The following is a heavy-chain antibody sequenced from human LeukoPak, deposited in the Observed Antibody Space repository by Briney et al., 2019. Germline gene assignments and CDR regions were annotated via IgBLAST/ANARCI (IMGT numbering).Heavy chain of an antibody. Sequence: SETLSLTCAISGEPFSGYYWGWIRQPPGKGLELIGEINRNGNTDYNPSLKSRVSMSIDTSKNQFSLKLIPVTAADTAVYYCARLVPERFFQLNPEGYYDYWGQGILVTVSS. CDR3: ARLVPERFFQLNPEGYYDY. V-gene: IGHV4-34*01. D-gene: IGHD3-3*01. CDR2: INRNGNT. J-gene: IGHJ4*02. CDR1: GEPFSGYY.